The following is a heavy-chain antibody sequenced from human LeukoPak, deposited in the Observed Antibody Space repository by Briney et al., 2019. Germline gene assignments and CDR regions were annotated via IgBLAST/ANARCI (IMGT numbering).Heavy chain of an antibody. CDR3: AVMTTVRYLFAY. J-gene: IGHJ4*02. Sequence: SETLSLTWTVAGGSIGSGDDYWGWIRQPPGRGLEWIGYIYYSGSTYYNPALKSRVTISVDTSKNQFSLKLRSVTAADTAVYYCAVMTTVRYLFAYWGQGPLVTVSS. V-gene: IGHV4-30-4*01. CDR2: IYYSGST. D-gene: IGHD4-17*01. CDR1: GGSIGSGDDY.